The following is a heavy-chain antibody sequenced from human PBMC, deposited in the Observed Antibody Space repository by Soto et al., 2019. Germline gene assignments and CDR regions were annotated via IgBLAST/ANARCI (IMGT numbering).Heavy chain of an antibody. CDR3: ARAIAVGSTSLDY. D-gene: IGHD6-19*01. Sequence: PGGSLRLSCAASGFTFSSYWMSWVRQAPGKGLQWLANIKQDGSEEYYVDSVKGRFTISRDNAKNSLYLQMDSLRDEDTAVYFCARAIAVGSTSLDYWGLGTRVTVSS. V-gene: IGHV3-7*04. CDR1: GFTFSSYW. CDR2: IKQDGSEE. J-gene: IGHJ4*02.